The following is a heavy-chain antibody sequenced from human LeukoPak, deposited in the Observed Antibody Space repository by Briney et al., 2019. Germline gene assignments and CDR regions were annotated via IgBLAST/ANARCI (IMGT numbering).Heavy chain of an antibody. Sequence: ASVKVSCKASGGTFSSYAISWVRQAPGQGLEWMGGFDPEDGETIYAQKFQGRVTMTEDTSTDTAYMELSSLRSEDTAVYYCATGPPGGDYRAPIDYWGQGTLVTVSS. J-gene: IGHJ4*02. CDR1: GGTFSSYA. V-gene: IGHV1-24*01. CDR2: FDPEDGET. CDR3: ATGPPGGDYRAPIDY. D-gene: IGHD4-17*01.